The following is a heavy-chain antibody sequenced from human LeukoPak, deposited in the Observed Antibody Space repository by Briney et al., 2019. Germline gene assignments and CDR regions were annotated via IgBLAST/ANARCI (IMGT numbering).Heavy chain of an antibody. CDR3: ARLGASGSYYSSYFDY. V-gene: IGHV4-38-2*01. D-gene: IGHD1-26*01. Sequence: SASQSPAWAVSGYSISSGYSGCSIRQPPGRGLEWIVSIYHRASTSCNPSLKSPVTISVDTSKDQSSLKLSSVNAADTAVYYCARLGASGSYYSSYFDYWGQGTLVTVS. CDR2: IYHRAST. CDR1: GYSISSGYS. J-gene: IGHJ4*02.